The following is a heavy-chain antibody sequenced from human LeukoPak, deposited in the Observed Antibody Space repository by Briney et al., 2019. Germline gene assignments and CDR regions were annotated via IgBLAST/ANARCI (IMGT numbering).Heavy chain of an antibody. J-gene: IGHJ3*02. CDR1: GFMFSGYW. Sequence: PGGSLRLSCAASGFMFSGYWIHWVRQAPGKGLVWVSRINSDGSDTIYADSVQGRFTVSRDNAKNSLYLHMNSMRAEDTAVYYGARGGGDHAFDIWGQGTMVTVSS. CDR2: INSDGSDT. D-gene: IGHD3-16*01. CDR3: ARGGGDHAFDI. V-gene: IGHV3-74*01.